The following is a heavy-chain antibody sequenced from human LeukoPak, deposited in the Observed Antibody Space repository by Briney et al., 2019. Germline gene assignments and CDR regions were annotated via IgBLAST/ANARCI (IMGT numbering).Heavy chain of an antibody. CDR1: GGXXRGYY. Sequence: SETLSLTCAVYGGXXRGYYWXWXXXXPGXXXXXXGXXNHSGXTXYNPXLKSRVTISVDTSKNQFSLKLSSVTAADTAVYSCARGRYGDYERYFDYWGQGTLVTVSS. CDR2: XNHSGXT. CDR3: ARGRYGDYERYFDY. J-gene: IGHJ4*02. V-gene: IGHV4-34*01. D-gene: IGHD4-17*01.